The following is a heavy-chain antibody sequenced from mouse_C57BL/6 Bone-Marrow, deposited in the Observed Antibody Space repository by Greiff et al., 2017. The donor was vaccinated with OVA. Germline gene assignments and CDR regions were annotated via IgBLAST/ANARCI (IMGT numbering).Heavy chain of an antibody. CDR2: IHPNSGST. V-gene: IGHV1-64*01. J-gene: IGHJ3*01. CDR3: ARGDYYGSREGFAY. D-gene: IGHD1-1*01. Sequence: VKLQESGAELVKPGASVKLSCKASGYTFTSYWMHWVKQRPGQGLEWIGMIHPNSGSTNYNEKFKSKATLTVDKSSSTAYMQLSSLTSEDSAVYYCARGDYYGSREGFAYWGQGTLVTVSA. CDR1: GYTFTSYW.